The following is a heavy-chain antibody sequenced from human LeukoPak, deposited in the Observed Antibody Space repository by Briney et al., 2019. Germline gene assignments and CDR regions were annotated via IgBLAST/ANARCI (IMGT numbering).Heavy chain of an antibody. V-gene: IGHV4-38-2*02. CDR1: GGSISSGYY. CDR3: AREKWELDY. CDR2: IYHSGST. Sequence: SETLSLTCTVSGGSISSGYYWGWIRQPPGKGLDWIGIIYHSGSTYYNPALKSRVTISVDTSKNQFSLKLSSVTAADTAVYYCAREKWELDYWGQGTLVTVSS. D-gene: IGHD1-26*01. J-gene: IGHJ4*02.